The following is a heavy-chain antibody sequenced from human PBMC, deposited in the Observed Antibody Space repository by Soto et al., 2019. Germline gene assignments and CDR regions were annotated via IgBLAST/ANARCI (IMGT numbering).Heavy chain of an antibody. CDR2: FKSKAEGGAI. J-gene: IGHJ4*02. V-gene: IGHV3-15*01. CDR1: GFNFKATW. Sequence: EVQLVESGGGFVQPGESLRLSCAASGFNFKATWMSWVRQAPGKGLEWLGRFKSKAEGGAIDYAAPVTGRFTVSRDDSRSIFYLQMNSLKTEDTAVYYCTTDPTYWGQGTLVTVSS. CDR3: TTDPTY.